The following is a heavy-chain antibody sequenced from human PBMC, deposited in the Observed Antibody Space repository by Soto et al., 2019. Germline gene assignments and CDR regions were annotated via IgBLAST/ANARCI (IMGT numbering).Heavy chain of an antibody. V-gene: IGHV4-30-2*01. D-gene: IGHD2-15*01. Sequence: QLQLQESGSGLVKPSQTLSLTCAVSGGSISSGGYSWSWIRQPPGKGLEWIGYIYHSGSTYYNPSLKSRVTISVDRSKNQFSLKLSSVTAADTAVYYCARGPVVTSRYYGMDVWGQGTTVTVSS. CDR3: ARGPVVTSRYYGMDV. J-gene: IGHJ6*02. CDR2: IYHSGST. CDR1: GGSISSGGYS.